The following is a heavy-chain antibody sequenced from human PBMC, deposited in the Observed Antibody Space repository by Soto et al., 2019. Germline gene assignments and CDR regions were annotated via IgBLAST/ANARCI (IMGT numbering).Heavy chain of an antibody. CDR1: GGSISSGDYY. CDR3: AGDRGGGDDAFDI. Sequence: QVQLQESGPGLVKPSQTLSLTCTVSGGSISSGDYYWSWIRHPPGKGLEWIGYIYYSGSTYYNTSLQIRVTIPVDTPQNQVPLRVSCVHAADTAVFYGAGDRGGGDDAFDIWGQGTMVTVSS. CDR2: IYYSGST. D-gene: IGHD3-16*01. V-gene: IGHV4-30-4*01. J-gene: IGHJ3*02.